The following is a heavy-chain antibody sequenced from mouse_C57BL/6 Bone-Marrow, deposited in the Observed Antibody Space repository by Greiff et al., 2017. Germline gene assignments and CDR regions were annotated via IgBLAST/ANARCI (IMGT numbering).Heavy chain of an antibody. J-gene: IGHJ2*01. CDR3: ARTITTVALDY. V-gene: IGHV1-42*01. Sequence: EVQLQQSGPELVKPGASVKISCKASGYPFTGYYMNWVKQSPEKSLEWIGEINPSTGGTTYNQKFKAKATLTVDKSSSTAYMQLKSLTSEDSAVYYCARTITTVALDYWGQGTTLTVSS. CDR2: INPSTGGT. D-gene: IGHD1-1*01. CDR1: GYPFTGYY.